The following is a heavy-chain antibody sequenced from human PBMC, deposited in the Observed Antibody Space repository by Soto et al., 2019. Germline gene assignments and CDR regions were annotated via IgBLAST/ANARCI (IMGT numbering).Heavy chain of an antibody. D-gene: IGHD2-2*01. CDR1: GFTVDDYA. Sequence: EVQLVESGGGLVQPGRSLRLSCGASGFTVDDYAMHWVRQAPGKGLEWVSSISWNSGNIGYADSVKGRFIISRDNAKNSLYLQMNSLRPEDTALYYCAKGSSTTTFSYFAYWGQGTLVTVSS. J-gene: IGHJ4*02. V-gene: IGHV3-9*01. CDR2: ISWNSGNI. CDR3: AKGSSTTTFSYFAY.